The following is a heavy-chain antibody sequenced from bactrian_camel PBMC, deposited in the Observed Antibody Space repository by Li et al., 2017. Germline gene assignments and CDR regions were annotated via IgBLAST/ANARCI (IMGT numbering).Heavy chain of an antibody. CDR3: AAGLAWWDGGSCVGLETREYKY. CDR2: CARDGTC. V-gene: IGHV3S53*01. D-gene: IGHD2*01. CDR1: GYTYSVYC. J-gene: IGHJ4*01. Sequence: HVQLVESGGGSVQAGESLTLTCTGTGYTYSVYCVAWFRQCPGKEREGVARCARDGTCTVADSVKGRFTISKDNAVNTLSLEMNSLKPEDTAMYYCAAGLAWWDGGSCVGLETREYKYWGQGTQVTVS.